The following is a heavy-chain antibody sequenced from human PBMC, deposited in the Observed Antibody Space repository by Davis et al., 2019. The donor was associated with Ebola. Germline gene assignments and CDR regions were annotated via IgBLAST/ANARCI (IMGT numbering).Heavy chain of an antibody. V-gene: IGHV3-23*01. CDR1: GFTFSSYA. CDR3: ARAIVARHNWFDP. J-gene: IGHJ5*02. CDR2: ISGSGGST. D-gene: IGHD5-12*01. Sequence: GESLKISCAASGFTFSSYAMSWVRQAPGKGLEWVSAISGSGGSTYYADSVKGRFTISRDNSKNTLYLQMNSLRAEDTAVYYCARAIVARHNWFDPWGQGTLVTVSS.